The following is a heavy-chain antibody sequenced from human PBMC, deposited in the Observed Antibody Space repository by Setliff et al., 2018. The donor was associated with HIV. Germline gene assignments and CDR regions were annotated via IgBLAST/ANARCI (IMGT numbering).Heavy chain of an antibody. V-gene: IGHV4-61*05. J-gene: IGHJ3*02. Sequence: PSETLSLTCTVSGGSISSSSYYWGWIRQPPGKGLEWIGEIYHSGSTNYNASLKSRVTISIDKSKSQFSLKLSSVTAADTAVYYCATGLDRSTINAGFDIWGQGTMVTVSS. CDR2: IYHSGST. D-gene: IGHD1-26*01. CDR3: ATGLDRSTINAGFDI. CDR1: GGSISSSSYY.